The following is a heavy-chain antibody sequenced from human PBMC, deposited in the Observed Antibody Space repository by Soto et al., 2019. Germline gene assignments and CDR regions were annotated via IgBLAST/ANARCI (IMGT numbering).Heavy chain of an antibody. Sequence: SETLSLTCTVYGGSFSGYYWSWIRQPPGKGLEWIGEINHSGSTNYNPSLKSRVTISVDTSKNQFSLKLSSVTAADTAMYYCARGLVVVVATTLNYGMDVWGQGTPVTVSS. CDR1: GGSFSGYY. J-gene: IGHJ6*02. CDR2: INHSGST. V-gene: IGHV4-34*01. CDR3: ARGLVVVVATTLNYGMDV. D-gene: IGHD2-15*01.